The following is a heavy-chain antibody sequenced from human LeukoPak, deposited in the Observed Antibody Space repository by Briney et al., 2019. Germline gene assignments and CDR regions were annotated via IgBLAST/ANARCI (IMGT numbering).Heavy chain of an antibody. J-gene: IGHJ4*02. V-gene: IGHV3-64*01. CDR3: ARGGVAVAGTYFDY. CDR2: ISSNGGST. CDR1: GFTFCSYA. D-gene: IGHD6-19*01. Sequence: PGGSLRLSCAASGFTFCSYAMHWVRQAPGKGLEYVSAISSNGGSTYYANSVKGRFTISRDNSKNTLYLQMGSLRAEDMAVYYCARGGVAVAGTYFDYWGQGTLVTVSS.